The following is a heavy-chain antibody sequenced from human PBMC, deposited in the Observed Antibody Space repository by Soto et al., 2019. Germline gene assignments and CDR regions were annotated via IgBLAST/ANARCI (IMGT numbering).Heavy chain of an antibody. CDR1: GYTFTSYG. CDR2: ISAYNGNT. D-gene: IGHD3-9*01. J-gene: IGHJ4*02. CDR3: ARADYDILTGYSPEDFDY. V-gene: IGHV1-18*01. Sequence: ASVKVSCKASGYTFTSYGISWVRQAPGQGLEWMGWISAYNGNTNYAQKLQGRVTMTTDTSTSTAYMELRSLRSDDTAVYYCARADYDILTGYSPEDFDYWGQGTLVTVSS.